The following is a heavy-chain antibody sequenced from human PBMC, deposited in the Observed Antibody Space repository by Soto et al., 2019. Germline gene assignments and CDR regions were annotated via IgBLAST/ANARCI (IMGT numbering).Heavy chain of an antibody. V-gene: IGHV4-39*01. CDR2: IYYTGST. D-gene: IGHD6-13*01. CDR3: ARGPSSASWYGDY. Sequence: SETLSLTCTISGGSISSSSYYWGWVRQPPGKGLEWIGSIYYTGSTYYNPSLTSRVTISVDTSKNQISLKLSSVTAADAAVYYCARGPSSASWYGDYWGQGTLVTVSS. J-gene: IGHJ4*02. CDR1: GGSISSSSYY.